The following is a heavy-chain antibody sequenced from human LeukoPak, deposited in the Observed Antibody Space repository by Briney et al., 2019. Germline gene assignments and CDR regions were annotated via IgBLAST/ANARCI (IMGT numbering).Heavy chain of an antibody. CDR3: AKVRGIAAAGPLDY. CDR2: ISYDGSNK. J-gene: IGHJ4*02. Sequence: GGSLRLSCAASGFTFSSYAMHWVRQAPGKGLEWVAVISYDGSNKYYADSVKGRFTISRDNSKNTLYLQMNSLRAEDTAVYYCAKVRGIAAAGPLDYWGQGTLVTVSS. CDR1: GFTFSSYA. D-gene: IGHD6-13*01. V-gene: IGHV3-30-3*01.